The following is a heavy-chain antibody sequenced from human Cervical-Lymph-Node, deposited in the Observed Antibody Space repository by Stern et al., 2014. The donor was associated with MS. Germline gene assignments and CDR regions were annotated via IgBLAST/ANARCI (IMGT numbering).Heavy chain of an antibody. CDR3: AKGGSGSYLD. D-gene: IGHD1-26*01. J-gene: IGHJ4*02. CDR2: ISYDGRDE. CDR1: GFVFRRYA. Sequence: VQLVQYGGGVVQPGRSLRLSCAASGFVFRRYALHWVRQAPGKGLEWVALISYDGRDEYYTDSVKGRFTVSRDNSNNTVDLEMNSLRLEDTAVYYCAKGGSGSYLDWGQGSLVTVSS. V-gene: IGHV3-30*04.